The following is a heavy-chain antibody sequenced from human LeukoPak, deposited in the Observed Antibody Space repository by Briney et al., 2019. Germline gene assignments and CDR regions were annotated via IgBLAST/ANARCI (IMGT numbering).Heavy chain of an antibody. J-gene: IGHJ4*02. V-gene: IGHV3-21*01. Sequence: GGSLRLSCAASGFTFSSYSMNWVRQAPGKGLEWVSSISSVSNYIYYADSVKGRFTISRDNPKNSLYLQMNSLRAEDTAVYYCARYETRAVTPLENWGQGTLVTVSS. CDR1: GFTFSSYS. CDR2: ISSVSNYI. D-gene: IGHD2-15*01. CDR3: ARYETRAVTPLEN.